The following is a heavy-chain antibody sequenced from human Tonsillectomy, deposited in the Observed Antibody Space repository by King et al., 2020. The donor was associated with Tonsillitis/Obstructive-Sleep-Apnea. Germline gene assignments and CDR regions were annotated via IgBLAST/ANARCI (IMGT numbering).Heavy chain of an antibody. CDR2: ISAYNGDT. CDR3: ARDSVSHYYDSSGYYTFAY. Sequence: QLVQSGAEVKKPGASVKVSCKASGYTFTTYGISWVRQAPGQGLEWMGWISAYNGDTNYSQKLQGRVTMTTDTSTSTAYMEVRSLRSDDTAVYYCARDSVSHYYDSSGYYTFAYWGQGTLVTVSS. V-gene: IGHV1-18*01. J-gene: IGHJ4*02. D-gene: IGHD3-22*01. CDR1: GYTFTTYG.